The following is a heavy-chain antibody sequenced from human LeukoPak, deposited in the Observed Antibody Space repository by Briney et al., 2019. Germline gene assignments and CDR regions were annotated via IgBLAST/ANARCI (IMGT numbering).Heavy chain of an antibody. D-gene: IGHD3-22*01. CDR2: ISSSSSYI. Sequence: KTGGSLRLSCAASGFTFSSYSMNWVRQAPGKGLEWVSSISSSSSYIYYADSVKGRFTISRDNAKNSLYLQMNSLRAEDTAVYYCARVKSTMIPSDYWGQGNPGRRLL. CDR1: GFTFSSYS. J-gene: IGHJ4*02. CDR3: ARVKSTMIPSDY. V-gene: IGHV3-21*01.